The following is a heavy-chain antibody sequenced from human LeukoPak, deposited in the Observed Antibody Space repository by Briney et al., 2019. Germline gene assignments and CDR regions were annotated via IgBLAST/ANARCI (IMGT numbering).Heavy chain of an antibody. CDR1: GFTFSSYS. CDR3: ARDPNSSGWYMDYFDY. Sequence: GGSLRLSCAASGFTFSSYSMNWVRQAPGKGLEWGSSISSSSSYIYYADSVKGRFTISRDNAKNSLYLQMNSLRAEDTAVYYCARDPNSSGWYMDYFDYWGQGTLVTVSS. V-gene: IGHV3-21*01. CDR2: ISSSSSYI. J-gene: IGHJ4*02. D-gene: IGHD6-19*01.